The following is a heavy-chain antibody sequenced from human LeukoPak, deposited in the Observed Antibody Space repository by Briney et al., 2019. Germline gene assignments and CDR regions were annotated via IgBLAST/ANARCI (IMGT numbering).Heavy chain of an antibody. CDR2: IWYDGGIK. CDR1: GFTFNTFG. J-gene: IGHJ6*02. CDR3: AGISCTGNSCRPYSYYDMDV. V-gene: IGHV3-33*01. D-gene: IGHD2-8*02. Sequence: GGSLRLSSAASGFTFNTFGMNWVRQAPGKGLEWVAVIWYDGGIKYYADSVKGRFTVSRDNSKSTLYLQLNSLRAEDTAVYYCAGISCTGNSCRPYSYYDMDVWGQGTTVTVSS.